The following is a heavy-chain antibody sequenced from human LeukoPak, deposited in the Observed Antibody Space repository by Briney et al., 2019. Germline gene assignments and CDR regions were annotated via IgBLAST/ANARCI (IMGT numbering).Heavy chain of an antibody. V-gene: IGHV3-48*01. CDR3: AAMTTFLFDP. CDR2: ISSSSSTI. CDR1: GFTFSSYW. D-gene: IGHD4-11*01. J-gene: IGHJ5*02. Sequence: GGSLRLSCAASGFTFSSYWMSWVRQAPGKGLEWVSYISSSSSTIYYADSVKGRFTISRDNAKNSLYLQMNSLRAEDTAVYYCAAMTTFLFDPWGQGTLVTVSS.